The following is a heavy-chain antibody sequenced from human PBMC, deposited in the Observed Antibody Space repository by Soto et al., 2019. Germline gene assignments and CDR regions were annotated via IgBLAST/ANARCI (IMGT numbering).Heavy chain of an antibody. J-gene: IGHJ3*02. V-gene: IGHV4-59*01. CDR2: IYYSGST. CDR1: GGSISSYY. Sequence: SETLSLTCTVSGGSISSYYWSWIRQPPGKGLEWIGYIYYSGSTNYNPSLKSRVTISVDTSKNQFSLKLSSVTAADTAVYYCARSRRDWGSSDAFDIWGQGTMVTVSS. D-gene: IGHD7-27*01. CDR3: ARSRRDWGSSDAFDI.